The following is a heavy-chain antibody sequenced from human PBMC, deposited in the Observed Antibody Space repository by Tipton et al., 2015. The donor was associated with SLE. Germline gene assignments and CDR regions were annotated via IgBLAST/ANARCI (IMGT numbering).Heavy chain of an antibody. D-gene: IGHD3-9*01. CDR3: ARHPGYDDIRDAFDI. V-gene: IGHV4-39*07. CDR1: GGSISSSSNY. J-gene: IGHJ3*02. CDR2: IDYSGNT. Sequence: GLVKPSETLSLTCTVSGGSISSSSNYWGWIRQPPGKALEWIGSIDYSGNTYYNPSLKSRVAIQRDTSKNQFSLKLSSVTAADTAVYYCARHPGYDDIRDAFDIGGHGTVATVSS.